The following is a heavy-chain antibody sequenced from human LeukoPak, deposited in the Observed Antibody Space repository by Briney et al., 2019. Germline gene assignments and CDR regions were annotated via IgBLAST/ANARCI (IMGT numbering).Heavy chain of an antibody. D-gene: IGHD5-18*01. J-gene: IGHJ4*02. CDR2: ISSTSSHI. V-gene: IGHV3-21*01. Sequence: PGGSLRLSCTASGFTFGTYSLNWVRQAPGKGLEWGSLISSTSSHIYYADSVKGRLTISRDNAKNSLYLQMSSLRAEDTAVYYCARGERGSSYGALDHWGQGALVTVSS. CDR3: ARGERGSSYGALDH. CDR1: GFTFGTYS.